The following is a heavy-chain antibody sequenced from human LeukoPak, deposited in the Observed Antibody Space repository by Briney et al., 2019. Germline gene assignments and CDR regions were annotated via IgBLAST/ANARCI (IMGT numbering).Heavy chain of an antibody. Sequence: GGSLRLSCAASGFTVSSNYMSWVRQAPGKGLEWVSVIYSGGSTYYADSVKGRFTISRDNSKNTLYLQMNSLRAEDTAVYYCARAGPYYYDSSNAFDIWGQGTMVTVSS. CDR1: GFTVSSNY. V-gene: IGHV3-53*01. CDR2: IYSGGST. CDR3: ARAGPYYYDSSNAFDI. D-gene: IGHD3-22*01. J-gene: IGHJ3*02.